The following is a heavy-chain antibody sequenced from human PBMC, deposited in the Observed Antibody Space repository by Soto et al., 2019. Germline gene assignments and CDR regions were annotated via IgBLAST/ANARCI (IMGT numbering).Heavy chain of an antibody. CDR3: ARDPSEGADLAWGY. Sequence: EVQLVESGGGLVKPGGSLRLSCAASGFTFSSYSMNWVRQAPGKGLEWVSSISSSSSYIYYADSVKGRFTISRDNAKNSLYLQMNSLRAEDTAVYYCARDPSEGADLAWGYWGQGTLVTVSS. CDR1: GFTFSSYS. J-gene: IGHJ4*02. V-gene: IGHV3-21*01. D-gene: IGHD1-26*01. CDR2: ISSSSSYI.